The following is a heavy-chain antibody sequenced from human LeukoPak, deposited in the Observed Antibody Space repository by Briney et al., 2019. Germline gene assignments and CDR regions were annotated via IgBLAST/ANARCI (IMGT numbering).Heavy chain of an antibody. V-gene: IGHV3-48*03. CDR3: ARDPNDYGDPYFDY. J-gene: IGHJ4*02. CDR2: ISSSGSTI. CDR1: GFTFNISA. D-gene: IGHD4-17*01. Sequence: GGSLRLSCAASGFTFNISAVSWVRQAPGKGLEWVSHISSSGSTIYYADSVKGRFTISRDNAKNSVYLQMSSLRAEDTAVYYCARDPNDYGDPYFDYWGQGTLVTVSS.